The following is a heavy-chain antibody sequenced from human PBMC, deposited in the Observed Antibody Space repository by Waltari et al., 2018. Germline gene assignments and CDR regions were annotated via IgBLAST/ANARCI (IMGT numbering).Heavy chain of an antibody. CDR2: INPNSGGT. V-gene: IGHV1-2*06. D-gene: IGHD6-13*01. J-gene: IGHJ3*02. CDR1: GYTVTGYY. CDR3: AIIAAAGPMALDAFDI. Sequence: QVQLVQSGAAVQKPGASVKVSCKASGYTVTGYYMHWVRQAPGQGLEWMGRINPNSGGTNYAQKFQGRVTMTRDTSISTAYMELSRLRSDDTAVYYCAIIAAAGPMALDAFDIWGQGTMVTVSS.